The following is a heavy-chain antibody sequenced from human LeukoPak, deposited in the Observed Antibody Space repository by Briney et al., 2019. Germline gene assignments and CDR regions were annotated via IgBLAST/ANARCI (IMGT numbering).Heavy chain of an antibody. D-gene: IGHD2-2*01. Sequence: GGSLRLSCAASGFTFSSYGMHWVRQAPGKGLEWVAVIWYDGGNKYYADSVKGRFTISRDNSKKTLYLQMNSLRAEDTAVYHCAKGVLGYCSSTSCSRSNFDYWGQGTLVTVSS. V-gene: IGHV3-33*06. CDR3: AKGVLGYCSSTSCSRSNFDY. CDR1: GFTFSSYG. J-gene: IGHJ4*02. CDR2: IWYDGGNK.